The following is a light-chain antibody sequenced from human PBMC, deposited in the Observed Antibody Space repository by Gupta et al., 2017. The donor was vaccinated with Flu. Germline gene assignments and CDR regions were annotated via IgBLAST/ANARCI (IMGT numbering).Light chain of an antibody. J-gene: IGKJ3*01. CDR2: AAS. V-gene: IGKV1-27*01. CDR3: QKYNSAPYT. CDR1: QGITNY. Sequence: DIQMTQSPSSLSASVGDRVTITCRASQGITNYLAWYQQKPGKVPKLLIYAASTLQSGVPSRCSGSGSGTDCTLTISSLQPEDVATYYCQKYNSAPYTFGPGTKVDSK.